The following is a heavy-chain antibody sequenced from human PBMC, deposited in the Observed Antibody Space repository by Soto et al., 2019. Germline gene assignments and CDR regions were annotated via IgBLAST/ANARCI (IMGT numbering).Heavy chain of an antibody. D-gene: IGHD3-10*01. CDR1: AYTFTTYY. CDR2: INPRAGNT. J-gene: IGHJ3*02. CDR3: ARDRGAGREEDAFDI. V-gene: IGHV1-46*03. Sequence: DSVKVSCNASAYTFTTYYMHWVRQAPGQGLEWMGIINPRAGNTNYVQNFQGRVTMTRDTSTATVYMELSSLRPEDTAVYYCARDRGAGREEDAFDIWGQGTMVTVSS.